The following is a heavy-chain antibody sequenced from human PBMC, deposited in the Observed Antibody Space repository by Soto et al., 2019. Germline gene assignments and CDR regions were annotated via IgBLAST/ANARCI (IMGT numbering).Heavy chain of an antibody. J-gene: IGHJ4*02. V-gene: IGHV4-34*01. CDR1: GGSFSGYY. CDR3: ARRTSIAQVDY. Sequence: QVQLQQWGAGLLKPSETLSLTCAVYGGSFSGYYWSWIRQPQGKGLEWIGEINHSGRTNYNPTLKSRVTISVDTSKNQFSLKLSSVTAADTAVYYCARRTSIAQVDYWGQGTLVTVSS. D-gene: IGHD6-6*01. CDR2: INHSGRT.